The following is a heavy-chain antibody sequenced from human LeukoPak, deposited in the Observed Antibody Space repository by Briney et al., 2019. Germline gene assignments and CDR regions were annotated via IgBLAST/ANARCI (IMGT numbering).Heavy chain of an antibody. J-gene: IGHJ4*02. CDR2: FYYSGST. D-gene: IGHD6-13*01. CDR3: ARGSSWSYYFDY. CDR1: GGSISSYY. Sequence: SETLSLTCAVSGGSISSYYWSWIRQPPGKGLEWIGYFYYSGSTNYSPSLKSRVTISIDTSKNQFSLKLNSVTAADTAVYYCARGSSWSYYFDYWGQGTLVTVSS. V-gene: IGHV4-59*01.